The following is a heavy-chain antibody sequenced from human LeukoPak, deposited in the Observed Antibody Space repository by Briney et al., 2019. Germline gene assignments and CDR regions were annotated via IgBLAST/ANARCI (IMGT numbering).Heavy chain of an antibody. CDR3: ARASGPYYYDSSGYPYYFDY. Sequence: ASVKVSCKASGGTFSSYAISWVRQAPGQGLEWMGGIIPIFGTANYAQKFQGRVTITADESTSTAYMELSSLRSEDTAVYYWARASGPYYYDSSGYPYYFDYWGQGTLVTVSS. J-gene: IGHJ4*02. D-gene: IGHD3-22*01. V-gene: IGHV1-69*13. CDR1: GGTFSSYA. CDR2: IIPIFGTA.